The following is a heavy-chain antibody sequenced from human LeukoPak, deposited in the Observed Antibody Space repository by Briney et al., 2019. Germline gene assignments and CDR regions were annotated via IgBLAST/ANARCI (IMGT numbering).Heavy chain of an antibody. CDR1: GFTVSSNY. Sequence: GGSLRLSCAASGFTVSSNYMSWVRQAPGKGLEWVSVIYSGGSTYYADSVKGRFTISRDNSKNTLYLQMNSLRAEDTAVYYCAKTAATVTTPNYFDYWGQGTLVTVSS. CDR3: AKTAATVTTPNYFDY. CDR2: IYSGGST. V-gene: IGHV3-53*05. D-gene: IGHD4-17*01. J-gene: IGHJ4*02.